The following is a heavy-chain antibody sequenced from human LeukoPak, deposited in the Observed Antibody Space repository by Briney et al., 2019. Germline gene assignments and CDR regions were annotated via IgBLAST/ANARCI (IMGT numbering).Heavy chain of an antibody. CDR2: IIHRGST. CDR3: ARDSGYELFDY. J-gene: IGHJ4*02. D-gene: IGHD5-12*01. V-gene: IGHV4-34*12. Sequence: SETLSLTCAVYGGSFSGYYWSWIRQPPGKGLEWIGEIIHRGSTNYNPSLKSRLTISVDTSKNQFSLKLSSVTAADTAVYYCARDSGYELFDYWGQGTLVTVSS. CDR1: GGSFSGYY.